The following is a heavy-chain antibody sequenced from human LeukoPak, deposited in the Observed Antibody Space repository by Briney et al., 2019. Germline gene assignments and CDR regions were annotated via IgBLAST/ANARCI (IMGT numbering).Heavy chain of an antibody. V-gene: IGHV3-23*01. D-gene: IGHD3-22*01. CDR2: ISGSGGST. CDR1: GFTFSDYY. J-gene: IGHJ4*02. CDR3: AKNKFGTYYYDSSGYTAGPFDY. Sequence: GGSLRLSCAASGFTFSDYYMSWIRQAPGKGLEWVSAISGSGGSTYYADSVKGRFTISRDNSKNTLYLQMNSLRAEDTAVYYCAKNKFGTYYYDSSGYTAGPFDYWGQGTLVTVSS.